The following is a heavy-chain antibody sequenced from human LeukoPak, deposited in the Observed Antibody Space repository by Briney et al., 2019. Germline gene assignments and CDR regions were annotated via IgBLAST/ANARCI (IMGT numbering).Heavy chain of an antibody. V-gene: IGHV1-69*13. CDR3: AREGYYGSGTRNNWFDP. CDR2: IIPIFGTA. D-gene: IGHD3-10*01. J-gene: IGHJ5*02. Sequence: GASVKVSCKASGGTFSSYAISWVRQAPGQGLEWMGGIIPIFGTANYAQKFQGRVTITADESTSTAYMELSSLRSEDTAVYYCAREGYYGSGTRNNWFDPWGQGTLVTVSS. CDR1: GGTFSSYA.